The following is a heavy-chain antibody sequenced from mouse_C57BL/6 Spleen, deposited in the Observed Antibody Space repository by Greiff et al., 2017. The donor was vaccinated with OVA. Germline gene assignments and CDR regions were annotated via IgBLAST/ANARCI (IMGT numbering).Heavy chain of an antibody. CDR2: IDPSDSET. Sequence: QVQLQQPGAELVRPGSSVKLSCKASGYTFTSYWMHWVKQRPIQGLEWIGNIDPSDSETHYNQKFKDKATLTVDKSSSTAYMQLSSLTSEDSAVYYCARSSLRYPHYFDYWGQGTTLTVSS. CDR1: GYTFTSYW. CDR3: ARSSLRYPHYFDY. D-gene: IGHD1-1*01. J-gene: IGHJ2*01. V-gene: IGHV1-52*01.